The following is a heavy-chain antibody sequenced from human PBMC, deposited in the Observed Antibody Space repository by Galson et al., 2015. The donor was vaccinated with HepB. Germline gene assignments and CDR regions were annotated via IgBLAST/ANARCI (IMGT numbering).Heavy chain of an antibody. CDR3: ARDGVKWELPGQTNYYYYYGMDV. J-gene: IGHJ6*02. Sequence: SVKVSCKASGGTFSSYAISWVRQAPGQGLEWMGWISAYNGNTNYAQKLQGRVTMTTDTSTSTAYMELRSLRSDDTAVYYRARDGVKWELPGQTNYYYYYGMDVWGQGTTVTVSS. D-gene: IGHD1-26*01. V-gene: IGHV1-18*01. CDR2: ISAYNGNT. CDR1: GGTFSSYA.